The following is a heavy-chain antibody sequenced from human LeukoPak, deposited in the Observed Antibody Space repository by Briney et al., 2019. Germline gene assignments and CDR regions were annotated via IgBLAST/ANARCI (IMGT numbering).Heavy chain of an antibody. D-gene: IGHD3-22*01. CDR2: FDPEDGET. CDR1: GYTLTELS. Sequence: ASVKVSCKVSGYTLTELSMHWVRQAPGKGLEWMGGFDPEDGETIYAQKFQGRVTMTRDTSTSTVYMELSSLRSEDTAVYYCARDRRLDSSGYYGYWGQGTLVTVSS. V-gene: IGHV1-24*01. CDR3: ARDRRLDSSGYYGY. J-gene: IGHJ4*02.